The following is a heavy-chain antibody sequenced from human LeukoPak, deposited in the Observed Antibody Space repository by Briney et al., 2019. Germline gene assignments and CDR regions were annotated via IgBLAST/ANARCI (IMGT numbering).Heavy chain of an antibody. CDR1: GYTFTSYY. CDR3: ARGGVVPAAFGGFDP. D-gene: IGHD2-2*01. CDR2: INPSGGST. Sequence: GASVKVSCKASGYTFTSYYMHWVRQAPGQGLEWMGIINPSGGSTSYAQKFQGRVTMTRDTSTSTVYMELSSLRSEDTAVYYCARGGVVPAAFGGFDPWGQGTLVTASS. V-gene: IGHV1-46*01. J-gene: IGHJ5*02.